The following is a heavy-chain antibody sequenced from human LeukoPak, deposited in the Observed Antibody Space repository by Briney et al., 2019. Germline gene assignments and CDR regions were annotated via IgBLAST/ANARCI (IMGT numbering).Heavy chain of an antibody. V-gene: IGHV3-30-3*02. D-gene: IGHD3-3*01. CDR3: AKDFWSGYYTGVATFNI. Sequence: DGTSKYYADSVKGRFTISRDNSNNTLYLQMNSLRAEDTAVYYCAKDFWSGYYTGVATFNIWGQGTMVTVSS. J-gene: IGHJ3*02. CDR2: DGTSK.